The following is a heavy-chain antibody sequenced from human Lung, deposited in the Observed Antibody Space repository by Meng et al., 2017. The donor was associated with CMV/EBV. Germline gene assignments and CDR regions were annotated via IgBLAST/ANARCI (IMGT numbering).Heavy chain of an antibody. CDR1: GYIFNNYG. V-gene: IGHV1-18*01. CDR2: ISAYNGNT. Sequence: QGQVVQSGAEVKKLGASVKVSCKASGYIFNNYGVSWVRQAPGQGPEWMGWISAYNGNTNYAQNFQGRFTMTTDTSTSTAYMELRSLRSDDTAVYYCARDLPGGTKGTWLDLWGQGTLVTVSS. CDR3: ARDLPGGTKGTWLDL. D-gene: IGHD1-14*01. J-gene: IGHJ5*02.